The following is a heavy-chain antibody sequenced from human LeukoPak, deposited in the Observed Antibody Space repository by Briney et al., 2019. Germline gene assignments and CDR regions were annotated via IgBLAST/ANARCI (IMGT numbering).Heavy chain of an antibody. Sequence: GRSLRLSYAASGFTFSTYAIHWVRQAPGKGLEWVAVISYDGSSKFYADSVKGRFTISRDNSKNSVNLQMNSLRAEDMAVYYCASPYSGTYSYFDYWGQGTLVTVSS. J-gene: IGHJ4*02. CDR1: GFTFSTYA. D-gene: IGHD1-26*01. CDR3: ASPYSGTYSYFDY. V-gene: IGHV3-30-3*01. CDR2: ISYDGSSK.